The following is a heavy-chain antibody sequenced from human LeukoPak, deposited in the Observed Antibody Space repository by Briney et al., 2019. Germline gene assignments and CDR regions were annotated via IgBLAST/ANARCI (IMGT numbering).Heavy chain of an antibody. J-gene: IGHJ4*02. Sequence: PSETLSLTCAVYGGSFSGYYWSWIRQPPGKGLEWIGEINHSGSTNYNPSLKSRVTISVDTSKNQFSLKLSSVTAADTAVYYCAGEDYYYGSSGYYDYWGQGTLVTVSS. D-gene: IGHD3-22*01. CDR1: GGSFSGYY. CDR3: AGEDYYYGSSGYYDY. CDR2: INHSGST. V-gene: IGHV4-34*01.